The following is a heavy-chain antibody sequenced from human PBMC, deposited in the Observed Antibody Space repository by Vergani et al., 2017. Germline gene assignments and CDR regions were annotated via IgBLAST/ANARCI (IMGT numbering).Heavy chain of an antibody. CDR1: GFSLTTSGMC. V-gene: IGHV2-70*15. CDR2: IDWDDDK. D-gene: IGHD6-13*01. Sequence: QVTLRESGPALVKPTQTLTLTCTFSGFSLTTSGMCVTWIRQPPGKSLEWLARIDWDDDKYCSSSLKTRLTISKDTSKNQVVLTMTNMDPVDTSTYDCAQGYRTLDFWGQGTLVTVSS. J-gene: IGHJ4*02. CDR3: AQGYRTLDF.